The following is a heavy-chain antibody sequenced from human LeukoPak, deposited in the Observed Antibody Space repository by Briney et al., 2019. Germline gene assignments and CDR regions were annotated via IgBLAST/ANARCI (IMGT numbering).Heavy chain of an antibody. CDR2: IKQDGSEI. D-gene: IGHD4-23*01. CDR1: GFTFRRYS. J-gene: IGHJ4*02. Sequence: GGSLRLSCAASGFTFRRYSMSWVRQAPGKGLEWVANIKQDGSEIYYVDSVKGRFTISRDNAKNSLYLHTNSLSAEDTALYYCARIEVYGGDSKWFEFWGQGTLVTVSS. V-gene: IGHV3-7*01. CDR3: ARIEVYGGDSKWFEF.